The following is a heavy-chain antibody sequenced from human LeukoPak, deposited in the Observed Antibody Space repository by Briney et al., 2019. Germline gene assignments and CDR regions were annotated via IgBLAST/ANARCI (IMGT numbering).Heavy chain of an antibody. D-gene: IGHD3-16*01. CDR1: XFTFSSYA. Sequence: GSLRLXCAASXFTFSSYAMSWVRQAPGKGLEWVSAIGGSGGSTYYADSVKGRFTISRDNSKNTLYLQMNSLRAEDTAVYYCAKSARLAFDIWGQGTMVTVSS. CDR2: IGGSGGST. J-gene: IGHJ3*02. CDR3: AKSARLAFDI. V-gene: IGHV3-23*01.